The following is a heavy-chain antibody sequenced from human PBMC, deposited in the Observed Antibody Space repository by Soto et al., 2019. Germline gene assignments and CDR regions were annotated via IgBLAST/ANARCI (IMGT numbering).Heavy chain of an antibody. Sequence: RGESLKISCKGSGYSFTSYWIGWVRQMPGKGLEWMGLIYPGDSDTRYSPSFQGQVTMSADKSISTAYLQWSSLKASDTAMYYCARRGFCSGGTCPFHFDYWGQGTLVTVSS. CDR1: GYSFTSYW. V-gene: IGHV5-51*01. CDR3: ARRGFCSGGTCPFHFDY. CDR2: IYPGDSDT. J-gene: IGHJ4*02. D-gene: IGHD2-15*01.